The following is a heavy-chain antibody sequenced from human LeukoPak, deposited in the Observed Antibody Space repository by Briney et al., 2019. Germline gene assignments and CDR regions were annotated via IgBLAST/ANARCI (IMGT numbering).Heavy chain of an antibody. CDR1: GGSISSGGYY. Sequence: PSQTLSLTCTVSGGSISSGGYYWSWIRQHPGKGLEWIGYIYYSGSTYYNPSLKSRVTISVDTSKNQFSLKLSSVTAADTAVYYCARDRYTVVSWYFDLWGRGTLVTVSS. V-gene: IGHV4-31*03. D-gene: IGHD4-23*01. CDR3: ARDRYTVVSWYFDL. J-gene: IGHJ2*01. CDR2: IYYSGST.